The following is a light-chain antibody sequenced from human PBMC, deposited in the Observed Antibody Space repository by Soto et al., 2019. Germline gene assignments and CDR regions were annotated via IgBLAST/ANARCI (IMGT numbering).Light chain of an antibody. J-gene: IGKJ2*01. CDR3: QQNHMTPYT. CDR2: ATS. CDR1: QGMSGY. V-gene: IGKV1-39*01. Sequence: DIQMTQSPSSLSASVGDRVTITCRASQGMSGYLNWYQQKPGKAPKLLIYATSTLQSGVPSRFSGSPSGTDFTLTSSSLQREDFATDLCQQNHMTPYTEGQGTKHEIK.